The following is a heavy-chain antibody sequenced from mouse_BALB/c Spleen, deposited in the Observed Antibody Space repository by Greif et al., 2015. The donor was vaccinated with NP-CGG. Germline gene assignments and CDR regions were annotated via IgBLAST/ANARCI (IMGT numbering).Heavy chain of an antibody. J-gene: IGHJ2*01. D-gene: IGHD1-1*01. CDR3: ALYGSSYDFDY. CDR2: IDPANGNT. Sequence: EVQLQQSGAELVKPGDSVKLSCTASGFNIKDTYMHWVKQRPEQGLEWIGRIDPANGNTKYDPKFQGKATITADTSSNTAYLQLSSLTSEDTAVYYCALYGSSYDFDYWGQGTTLTVSS. V-gene: IGHV14-3*02. CDR1: GFNIKDTY.